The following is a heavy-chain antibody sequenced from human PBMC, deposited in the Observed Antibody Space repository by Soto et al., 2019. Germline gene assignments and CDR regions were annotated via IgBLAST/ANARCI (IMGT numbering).Heavy chain of an antibody. Sequence: SETLSLTCAVSGASISGSYYYWAWLRQSPGKGPEWIGSVFYTGFTSYNPSLESRVSVSVDTSKSQFSLKLSAVAAADTAVYYCATSQKGYNWNYFDHWGQGALVTVSS. J-gene: IGHJ4*02. CDR3: ATSQKGYNWNYFDH. CDR2: VFYTGFT. CDR1: GASISGSYYY. V-gene: IGHV4-39*01. D-gene: IGHD1-20*01.